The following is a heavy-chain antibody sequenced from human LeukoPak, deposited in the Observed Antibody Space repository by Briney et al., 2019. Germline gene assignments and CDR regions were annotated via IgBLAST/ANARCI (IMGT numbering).Heavy chain of an antibody. D-gene: IGHD2-2*01. V-gene: IGHV1-2*02. CDR2: INPNSGGT. J-gene: IGHJ6*03. Sequence: ASVSVSCKASGYTFTGYYMHWVRQAPGQGLEWRGWINPNSGGTNYAQTFQGRVTMTRDTSISTAYMELSRLRSDDTAVYYCASYCSSTSCYDDYYYMDVWGKGTTVTISS. CDR1: GYTFTGYY. CDR3: ASYCSSTSCYDDYYYMDV.